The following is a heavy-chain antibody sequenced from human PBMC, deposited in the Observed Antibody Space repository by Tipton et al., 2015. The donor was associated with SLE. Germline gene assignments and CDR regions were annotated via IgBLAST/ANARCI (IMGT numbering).Heavy chain of an antibody. CDR3: ARDRYCSGGSCFDWYFDL. CDR2: IYNSEIT. CDR1: GGPISGHS. V-gene: IGHV4-59*11. J-gene: IGHJ2*01. Sequence: TLSLTCTVSGGPISGHSWSWIRQPPGKGLEWIGYIYNSEITNYNPSLKSRVTISVETSKNQFSLKLSSVTAAVTAVYYCARDRYCSGGSCFDWYFDLWGRGTLVTVSS. D-gene: IGHD2-15*01.